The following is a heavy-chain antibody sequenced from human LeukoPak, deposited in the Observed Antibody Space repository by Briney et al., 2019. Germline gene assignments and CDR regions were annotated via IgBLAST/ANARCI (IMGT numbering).Heavy chain of an antibody. CDR3: ARRGWLLMDIDFDAFDI. CDR1: GFTFSSYW. D-gene: IGHD3-22*01. V-gene: IGHV3-74*01. CDR2: INSDGSST. Sequence: PGGSLRLSCAASGFTFSSYWMHWVRQAPGKGLVWVSRINSDGSSTSYADSVKGRFTISRDNAKNTLYLQMNSLRAEDTAVYYCARRGWLLMDIDFDAFDIWGQGTMVTVSS. J-gene: IGHJ3*02.